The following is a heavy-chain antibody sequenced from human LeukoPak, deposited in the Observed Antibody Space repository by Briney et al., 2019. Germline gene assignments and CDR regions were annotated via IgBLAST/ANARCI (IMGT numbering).Heavy chain of an antibody. V-gene: IGHV1-2*02. CDR1: GYTFTGYY. CDR3: ARVRYYYGSGSYRYYFDY. D-gene: IGHD3-10*01. J-gene: IGHJ4*02. CDR2: INPNSGGT. Sequence: ASVKVSCKASGYTFTGYYMHWVRQAPGQGLEWMGWINPNSGGTNYAQKFQGRVTMTRDTSISTAYMELSRLRSDDTAVYYCARVRYYYGSGSYRYYFDYWGQGTLVTVSS.